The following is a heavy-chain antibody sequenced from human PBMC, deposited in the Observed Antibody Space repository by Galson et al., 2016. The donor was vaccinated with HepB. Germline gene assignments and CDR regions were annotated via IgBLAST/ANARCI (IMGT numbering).Heavy chain of an antibody. CDR2: INQSGSI. J-gene: IGHJ4*02. V-gene: IGHV4-34*01. D-gene: IGHD3-3*01. CDR1: GGSFSDYY. Sequence: LSLTCTVYGGSFSDYYWSWIRQPPGKGLEWLGEINQSGSINYNPSLKSRVTISVDMSKNQFSLKLSFVTAADTAVYYCARRYDFWSGQVDYWGQGTLVTVSS. CDR3: ARRYDFWSGQVDY.